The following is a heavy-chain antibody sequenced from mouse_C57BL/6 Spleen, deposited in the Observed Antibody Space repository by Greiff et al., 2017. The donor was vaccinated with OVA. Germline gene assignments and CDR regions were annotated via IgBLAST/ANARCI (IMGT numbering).Heavy chain of an antibody. CDR1: GYTFTSYG. CDR3: ARKLRSAMDY. J-gene: IGHJ4*01. CDR2: IYPRSGNT. V-gene: IGHV1-81*01. D-gene: IGHD1-1*01. Sequence: VKLQESGAELARPGASVKLSCKASGYTFTSYGISWVKQRTGQGLEWIGEIYPRSGNTYYNEKFKGKATLTADKSSSTAYMELRSLTSEDSAVYFCARKLRSAMDYWGQGTSVTVSS.